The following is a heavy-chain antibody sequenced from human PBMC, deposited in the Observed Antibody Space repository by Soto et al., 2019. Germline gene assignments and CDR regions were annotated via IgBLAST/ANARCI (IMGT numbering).Heavy chain of an antibody. CDR3: ASHRQYHDYGDYRDY. V-gene: IGHV4-4*02. CDR1: GGSISSSNW. J-gene: IGHJ4*02. CDR2: IYHSGST. Sequence: QVQLQESGPGLVKPSGTLSLTCAVSGGSISSSNWWCWVRQPPGKGLEWIGEIYHSGSTTYNPSLESRVTISVDKSRNQFSLKLISVTAADTAVYYCASHRQYHDYGDYRDYWGQGTLVTVSS. D-gene: IGHD4-17*01.